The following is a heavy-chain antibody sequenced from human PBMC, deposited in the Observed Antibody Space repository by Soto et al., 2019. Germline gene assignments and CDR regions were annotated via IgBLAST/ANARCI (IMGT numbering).Heavy chain of an antibody. CDR2: INPNSGGT. D-gene: IGHD5-12*01. V-gene: IGHV1-2*04. CDR3: ARSGEKRLYSGYDQLDY. CDR1: GYTFTGYY. Sequence: ASVKVSCKASGYTFTGYYMHWVRQAPGQGLEWMGWINPNSGGTNYAQKFQGWVTMTRDTSISTAYMELSRLRSDDTAVYYCARSGEKRLYSGYDQLDYWGQGTLVTVSS. J-gene: IGHJ4*02.